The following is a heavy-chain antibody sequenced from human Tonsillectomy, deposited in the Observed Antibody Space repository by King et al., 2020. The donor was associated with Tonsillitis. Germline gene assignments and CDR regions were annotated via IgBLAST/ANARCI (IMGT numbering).Heavy chain of an antibody. D-gene: IGHD3-16*01. V-gene: IGHV4-31*01. CDR1: GGSISSGGYY. Sequence: QLQESGPGLVKPSQTLSLTCTVSGGSISSGGYYWSWIRQLPGKGLEWLGDISYSGSTYYNPSLKSLVRISVDTSKNQFSPRLSSVTAADKAVSYLARGKPSGIMITFGGHYMDVWGKGTTVTVSS. J-gene: IGHJ6*03. CDR2: ISYSGST. CDR3: ARGKPSGIMITFGGHYMDV.